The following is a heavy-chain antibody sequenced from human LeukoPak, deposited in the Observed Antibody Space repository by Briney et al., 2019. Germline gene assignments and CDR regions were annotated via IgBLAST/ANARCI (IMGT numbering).Heavy chain of an antibody. D-gene: IGHD3-9*01. V-gene: IGHV4-39*01. CDR2: IYYSGST. CDR1: GGSISSSSYY. J-gene: IGHJ6*03. Sequence: PSETLSLTCTVSGGSISSSSYYWGWLRQPPGKGLEWIGSIYYSGSTYYNPSLKSRVTISVDTSKNQFSLKLSSVTAADTAVYYCARHKGRYFDWLLPPYYYYYYMDVWGKGTTVTISS. CDR3: ARHKGRYFDWLLPPYYYYYYMDV.